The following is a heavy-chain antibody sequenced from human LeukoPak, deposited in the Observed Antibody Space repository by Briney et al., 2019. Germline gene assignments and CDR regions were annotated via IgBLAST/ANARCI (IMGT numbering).Heavy chain of an antibody. V-gene: IGHV4-34*01. CDR2: INHSGST. CDR3: ASLAVTSKYYHYGMDV. J-gene: IGHJ6*02. D-gene: IGHD4-11*01. Sequence: SETLSLTCAVYGGSFSGYYWSWIRQPPGKGLEWIGEINHSGSTNYNPSLKSRVTISVDTSKNQFSLKLSSVTAADTAVYYCASLAVTSKYYHYGMDVWGQGTTVTVSS. CDR1: GGSFSGYY.